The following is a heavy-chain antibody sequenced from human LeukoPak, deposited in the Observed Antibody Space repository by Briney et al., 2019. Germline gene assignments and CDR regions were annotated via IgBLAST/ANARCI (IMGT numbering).Heavy chain of an antibody. CDR1: GFTVSSNY. CDR3: ARSSRELGGYAPWELMPPFDY. J-gene: IGHJ4*02. Sequence: PGGSLRLSCAASGFTVSSNYMSWVRQAPGRGLEWVSVMYSGGSTYYADSVKGRFTISRDNSKNTLYLQMNSLRAEDTAVYYCARSSRELGGYAPWELMPPFDYWGQGTLVTVSS. D-gene: IGHD1-7*01. CDR2: MYSGGST. V-gene: IGHV3-66*01.